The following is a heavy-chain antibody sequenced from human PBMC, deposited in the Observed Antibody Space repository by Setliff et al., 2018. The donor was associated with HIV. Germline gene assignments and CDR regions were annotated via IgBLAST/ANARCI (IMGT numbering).Heavy chain of an antibody. D-gene: IGHD3-16*01. CDR2: FYPGTGGT. J-gene: IGHJ4*02. V-gene: IGHV1-3*01. CDR3: ARAAPGGGNDYFGY. CDR1: GYTFNDFV. Sequence: ASVKVSCKTSGYTFNDFVIHWVRQAPGQRPEYMGWFYPGTGGTGYSPRFQGRLTFSRDTSAITAHVEVNSLTSEDTAVYYCARAAPGGGNDYFGYWGQGALVTVSS.